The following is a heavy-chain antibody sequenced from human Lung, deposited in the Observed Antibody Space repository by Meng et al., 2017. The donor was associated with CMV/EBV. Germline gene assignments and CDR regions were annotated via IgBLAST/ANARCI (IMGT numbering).Heavy chain of an antibody. CDR2: ISGRGGST. Sequence: GGSLRLSCAASGFTFSSYAMSWVRQAPGKGLEWVSTISGRGGSTYYADSVKGRFTISRDNSKNTLYLQMNSLRAEDTAVYYCAIDFWSGYYLSDFDYWGQGTRVTSAS. CDR1: GFTFSSYA. D-gene: IGHD3-3*01. V-gene: IGHV3-23*01. CDR3: AIDFWSGYYLSDFDY. J-gene: IGHJ4*02.